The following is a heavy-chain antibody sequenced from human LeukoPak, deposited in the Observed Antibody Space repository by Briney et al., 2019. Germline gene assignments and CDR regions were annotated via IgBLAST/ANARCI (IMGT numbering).Heavy chain of an antibody. Sequence: ASVKVSCKTSGNSFSRYAMHWVRQAPGQRLEWMGWINPNSGGTNYAQKFQERVTITRDMSTSTAYMELSSLRSEDTAVYYCAAGTTNLDYWGQGTLVTVSS. CDR3: AAGTTNLDY. CDR1: GNSFSRYA. V-gene: IGHV1-3*01. J-gene: IGHJ4*02. CDR2: INPNSGGT. D-gene: IGHD1-1*01.